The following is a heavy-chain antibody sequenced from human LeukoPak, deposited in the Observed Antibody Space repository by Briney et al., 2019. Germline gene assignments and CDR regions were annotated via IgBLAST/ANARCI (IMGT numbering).Heavy chain of an antibody. V-gene: IGHV3-33*08. Sequence: GGSLRLSCAASGLTFSSYGMHWVRQAPGEGLDWGAVIWYDGSNKYYADSVKGRFTISRDNSKNTLYLQMNSLRAEDTAVYYCARLGRRAAVAGPFDYWGQGTLVTVSS. CDR2: IWYDGSNK. CDR3: ARLGRRAAVAGPFDY. J-gene: IGHJ4*02. CDR1: GLTFSSYG. D-gene: IGHD6-19*01.